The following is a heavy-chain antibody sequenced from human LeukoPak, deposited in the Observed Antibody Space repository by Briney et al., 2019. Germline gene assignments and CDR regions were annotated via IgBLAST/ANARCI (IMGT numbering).Heavy chain of an antibody. CDR3: ARGGGDAFDI. V-gene: IGHV3-20*04. Sequence: GGSLRLSCAASRFTFDEYGMSWVRQTAGKGLEWVSGINWNGRSIGYADSVKGRFTVSRDNAKSSLYLQMNSLRAEDTAVYYCARGGGDAFDIWGQGTMVTVSS. CDR1: RFTFDEYG. CDR2: INWNGRSI. J-gene: IGHJ3*02.